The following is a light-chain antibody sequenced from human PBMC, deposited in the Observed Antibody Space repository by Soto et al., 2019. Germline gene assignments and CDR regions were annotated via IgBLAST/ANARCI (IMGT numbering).Light chain of an antibody. CDR1: QSFSSTY. CDR3: QQYSSSPIT. Sequence: EIVLTQSPGTLSLSPGERATLSCRASQSFSSTYLAWYQQKPGQAPRLLIYGASSRATGIPDRFSGGGSGTDFLLTISRLDPEDFAVYYCQQYSSSPITFGQGTRLEIK. V-gene: IGKV3-20*01. J-gene: IGKJ5*01. CDR2: GAS.